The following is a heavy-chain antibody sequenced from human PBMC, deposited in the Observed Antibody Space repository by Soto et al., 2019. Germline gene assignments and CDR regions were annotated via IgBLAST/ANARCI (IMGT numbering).Heavy chain of an antibody. V-gene: IGHV4-59*01. CDR3: ASNRNTLDGYYSMDV. D-gene: IGHD3-3*01. CDR1: GGSISSYY. J-gene: IGHJ6*03. Sequence: SETLSLTCTVSGGSISSYYWSWIRQPPGKGLEWIGYIYYSGSTNYNPSLKSRVTISVDTSKNQFSLKLSSVTAADTAVYYCASNRNTLDGYYSMDVWGKGTTVTVSS. CDR2: IYYSGST.